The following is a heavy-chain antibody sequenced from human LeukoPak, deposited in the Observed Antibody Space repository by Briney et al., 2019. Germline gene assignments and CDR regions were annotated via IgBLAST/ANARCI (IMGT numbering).Heavy chain of an antibody. CDR1: GGSISTYY. CDR2: VYYSGTT. J-gene: IGHJ2*01. Sequence: SETLSLTCTVSGGSISTYYWSWNRQPPGKGLEWIGYVYYSGTTNYKYKSSLKSRVTISVDTSKNQFSLRLSSVTAADTAVYYCARSDRDLWYFDLWGRGTLVTVSS. V-gene: IGHV4-59*01. CDR3: ARSDRDLWYFDL.